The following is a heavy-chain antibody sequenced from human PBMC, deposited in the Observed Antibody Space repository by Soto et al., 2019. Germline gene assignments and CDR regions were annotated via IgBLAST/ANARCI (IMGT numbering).Heavy chain of an antibody. CDR2: ISSSSSYI. Sequence: GALILSCAASGFTFSSYSMNWVRQSPGKGLEWVSSISSSSSYIYYADSVKGRFTISRDNAKNSLYLQMNSLRAEDTAVYYCASIFALGATGDFDYWGQGTLVTVSS. J-gene: IGHJ4*02. CDR1: GFTFSSYS. V-gene: IGHV3-21*01. D-gene: IGHD1-26*01. CDR3: ASIFALGATGDFDY.